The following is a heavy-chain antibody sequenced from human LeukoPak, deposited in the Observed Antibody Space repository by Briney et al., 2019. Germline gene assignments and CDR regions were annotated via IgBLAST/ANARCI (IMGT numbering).Heavy chain of an antibody. J-gene: IGHJ5*02. CDR2: ISGSGGST. D-gene: IGHD5-12*01. CDR1: GFTFSSYA. Sequence: GGSLRLSCAASGFTFSSYAMSWVRQAPGKGLERVSAISGSGGSTYYADSVKGRFTISRDNSKNTLYLQMNSLRAEDTAVYYCARGVLFNSGYDSWGQGTLVTVSS. CDR3: ARGVLFNSGYDS. V-gene: IGHV3-23*01.